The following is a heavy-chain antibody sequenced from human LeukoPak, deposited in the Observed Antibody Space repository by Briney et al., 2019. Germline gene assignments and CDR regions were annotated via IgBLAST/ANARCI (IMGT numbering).Heavy chain of an antibody. Sequence: GASVKVSSKVSGYTLTELSMHWVRQAPGKGLEWMGGFDPEDGETIYAQKFQGRVTMTEDTSTDTAYMELSSLRSEDTAVYYCATGYYYDSSGYYGQMPYYWGQGTLVTVSS. CDR3: ATGYYYDSSGYYGQMPYY. V-gene: IGHV1-24*01. CDR2: FDPEDGET. J-gene: IGHJ4*02. CDR1: GYTLTELS. D-gene: IGHD3-22*01.